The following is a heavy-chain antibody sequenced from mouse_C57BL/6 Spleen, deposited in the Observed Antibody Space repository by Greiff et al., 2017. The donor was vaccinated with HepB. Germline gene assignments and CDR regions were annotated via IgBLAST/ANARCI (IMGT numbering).Heavy chain of an antibody. V-gene: IGHV1-64*01. CDR1: GYTFTSYW. CDR3: ASQIYYDYDYAMDY. CDR2: IHPNSGST. J-gene: IGHJ4*01. Sequence: VQLQQPGAELVKPGASVKLSCKASGYTFTSYWMHWVKQRPGQGLEWIGMIHPNSGSTNYNEKFKSKATLTVDKSSSTAYMQLSSLTSEDSAVYYCASQIYYDYDYAMDYWGQGTSVTVSS. D-gene: IGHD2-4*01.